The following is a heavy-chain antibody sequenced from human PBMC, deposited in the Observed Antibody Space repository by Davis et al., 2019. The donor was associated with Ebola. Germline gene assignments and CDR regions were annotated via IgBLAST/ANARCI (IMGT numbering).Heavy chain of an antibody. CDR2: IYPGDSDT. J-gene: IGHJ5*02. Sequence: GGSLRLSCKGSGYSFSNFWIGWVRQLPGKGLEWMGIIYPGDSDTRYSPSFQGQVTISADKSISTAYLQWSSLKASDTAMYYCARHVQRTPSSSSSPWGQGTLVTVSS. V-gene: IGHV5-51*01. D-gene: IGHD6-6*01. CDR3: ARHVQRTPSSSSSP. CDR1: GYSFSNFW.